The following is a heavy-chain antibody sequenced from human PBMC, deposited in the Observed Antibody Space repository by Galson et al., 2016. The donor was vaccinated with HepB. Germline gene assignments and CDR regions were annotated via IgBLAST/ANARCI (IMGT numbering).Heavy chain of an antibody. CDR1: GYSFTTHW. J-gene: IGHJ2*01. D-gene: IGHD3-16*01. CDR3: ARLGSRGGYTYWYFDL. Sequence: QSGAEVKKPGESLKISCKGSGYSFTTHWIGWVRQMPGKGLEWMGIIYPGDSATRYSPSFQGHVSISADKSLNTAYLQWSSLKASDTAMYYCARLGSRGGYTYWYFDLWGRGTLVTVSS. V-gene: IGHV5-51*01. CDR2: IYPGDSAT.